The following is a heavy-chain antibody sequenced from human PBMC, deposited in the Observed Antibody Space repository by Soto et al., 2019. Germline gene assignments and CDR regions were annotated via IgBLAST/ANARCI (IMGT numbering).Heavy chain of an antibody. V-gene: IGHV3-72*01. Sequence: EVQLVESGGGLVQPGGSLRLSCAASGFTFSDHYMDWVRQAPGKGLEWVGRTRNKANSYTTEYAASVKGRFTISRDDSKNSLYLQMNSLKTEDTAVYYCARRGEPRSGWLDYWGQGTLVTVSS. CDR1: GFTFSDHY. D-gene: IGHD6-19*01. CDR3: ARRGEPRSGWLDY. J-gene: IGHJ4*02. CDR2: TRNKANSYTT.